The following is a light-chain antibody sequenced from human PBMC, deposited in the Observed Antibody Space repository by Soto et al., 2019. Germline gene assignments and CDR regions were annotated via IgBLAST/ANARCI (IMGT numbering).Light chain of an antibody. V-gene: IGKV1-33*01. Sequence: DIQMTQSPSSLSASVGDRVTITCQASQDIDRYLNWYQQKPGKAPKLLIYDAFRLETGVPPRFSGDGYGTDFTLIIPSLQPEDPGTYYCQQYESLASFGPGTKVDL. J-gene: IGKJ3*01. CDR3: QQYESLAS. CDR2: DAF. CDR1: QDIDRY.